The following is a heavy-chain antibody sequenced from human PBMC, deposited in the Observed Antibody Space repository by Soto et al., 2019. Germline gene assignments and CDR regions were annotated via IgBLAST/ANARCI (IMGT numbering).Heavy chain of an antibody. D-gene: IGHD6-19*01. CDR2: ISSDGSNI. CDR3: ARGFGSGWYLTEYFDY. J-gene: IGHJ4*02. CDR1: GLSCSSRW. V-gene: IGHV3-30*03. Sequence: GGSLRLSCEVSGLSCSSRWMSWVRQAPGKGLEWVADISSDGSNIYYVDSVKGRFTISRDNSKNTLSLQMNSLRAEDTAVYYCARGFGSGWYLTEYFDYWGQGTLVTVSS.